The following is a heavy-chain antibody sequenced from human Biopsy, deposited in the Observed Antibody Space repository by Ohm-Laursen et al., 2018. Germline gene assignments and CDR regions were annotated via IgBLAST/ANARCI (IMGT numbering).Heavy chain of an antibody. CDR2: IWSDGNNK. D-gene: IGHD2-15*01. CDR1: GLTFSRHG. V-gene: IGHV3-33*01. Sequence: SLRLSCTASGLTFSRHGMHWVRQAPGKGLEWVAVIWSDGNNKYYADSVKGRFTISRDTSRNTLYMQMNSLRVEDTALYYCARAYPPPGRRLVVVAGDFDCWGQGTRVTVSS. J-gene: IGHJ4*02. CDR3: ARAYPPPGRRLVVVAGDFDC.